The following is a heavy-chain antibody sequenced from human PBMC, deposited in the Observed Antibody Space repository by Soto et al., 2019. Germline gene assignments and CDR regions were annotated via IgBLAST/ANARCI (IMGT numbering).Heavy chain of an antibody. Sequence: GGSLRLSCAASGFTVSSNYMSWVRQAPGKGLEWVSVIYSGGSTYYADSVKGRFTISRPNSKNTLYLQMNSLRAEDTAVYYCASKGPADAIPGILPFDIWGQGTMVTVSS. V-gene: IGHV3-53*04. CDR1: GFTVSSNY. D-gene: IGHD2-8*01. J-gene: IGHJ3*02. CDR3: ASKGPADAIPGILPFDI. CDR2: IYSGGST.